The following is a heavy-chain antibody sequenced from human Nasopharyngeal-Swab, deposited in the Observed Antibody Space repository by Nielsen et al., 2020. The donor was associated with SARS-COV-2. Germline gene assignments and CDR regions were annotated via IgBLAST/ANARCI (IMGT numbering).Heavy chain of an antibody. J-gene: IGHJ4*02. CDR3: ALSGYDILTGYSFDY. CDR1: GGTFSSYA. V-gene: IGHV1-69*05. D-gene: IGHD3-9*01. Sequence: SVKVSCKASGGTFSSYAISWVRQAPGQGLEWMGGIIPIFGTANYAQKFQGRVTMTRDTSTSTVYMELSSLRSEDTAVYYCALSGYDILTGYSFDYWGQGTLVTVSS. CDR2: IIPIFGTA.